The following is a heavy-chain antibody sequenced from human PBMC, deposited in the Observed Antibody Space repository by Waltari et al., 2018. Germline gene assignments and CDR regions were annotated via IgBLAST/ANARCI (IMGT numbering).Heavy chain of an antibody. CDR2: ISGSGGST. J-gene: IGHJ6*02. V-gene: IGHV3-23*01. D-gene: IGHD3-22*01. CDR1: GFTFSSYA. Sequence: EVQLLESGGGLVQPGGSLRLSCAASGFTFSSYAMSWVRQAPGKGLAWVSAISGSGGSTYYADSVKGRFTISRDNSKNTLYLQMNSLRAEDTAVYYCAKDRTYYYDSSGYSGYYGMDVWGQGTTVTVSS. CDR3: AKDRTYYYDSSGYSGYYGMDV.